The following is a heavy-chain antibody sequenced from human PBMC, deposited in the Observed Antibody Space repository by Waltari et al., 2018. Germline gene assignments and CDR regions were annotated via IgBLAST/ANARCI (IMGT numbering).Heavy chain of an antibody. V-gene: IGHV3-7*01. D-gene: IGHD6-25*01. CDR2: INPDGSVK. CDR3: TTLSGDNF. J-gene: IGHJ4*02. Sequence: VQVVESGGGLVRPGGSLRLSCVASHFSFSNSHMSWVRQAPGKGLEWVANINPDGSVKFYVDSVKGRFIISRDNAKNSLYLQLNSLRDEDTAMYYCTTLSGDNFWGQGTLVIVSS. CDR1: HFSFSNSH.